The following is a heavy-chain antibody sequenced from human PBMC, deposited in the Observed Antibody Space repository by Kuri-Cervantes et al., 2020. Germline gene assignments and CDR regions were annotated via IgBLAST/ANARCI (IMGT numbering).Heavy chain of an antibody. J-gene: IGHJ6*02. V-gene: IGHV1-8*01. D-gene: IGHD3-9*01. Sequence: ASGKVSCKASGYTFTSYDINWVRQATGQGLEWMGWMNPNSGNTGYAQKFQGRVTMTRNTSISTAYMELSSLRSEDTAVYYCARGPRYFDWLLPQYYYYYGMDVWGQGTTVTVSS. CDR2: MNPNSGNT. CDR1: GYTFTSYD. CDR3: ARGPRYFDWLLPQYYYYYGMDV.